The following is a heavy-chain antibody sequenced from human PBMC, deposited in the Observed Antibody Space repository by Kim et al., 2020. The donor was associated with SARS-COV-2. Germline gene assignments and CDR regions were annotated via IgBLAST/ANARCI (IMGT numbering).Heavy chain of an antibody. CDR3: ARGVGWGGRFDY. V-gene: IGHV4-59*01. CDR2: IYYSGST. Sequence: SETLSLTCTVSGGSISSYYWSWIRQPPGKGLEWIGYIYYSGSTNYNPSLKSRVTISVDTSKNQFSLKLSSVTAADTAVYYCARGVGWGGRFDYWGQGTLVTVSS. J-gene: IGHJ4*02. D-gene: IGHD6-19*01. CDR1: GGSISSYY.